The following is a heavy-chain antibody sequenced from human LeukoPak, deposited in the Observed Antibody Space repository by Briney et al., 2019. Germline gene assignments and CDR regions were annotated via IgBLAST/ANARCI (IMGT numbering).Heavy chain of an antibody. Sequence: AGGSLRLSCAASGFTFSSYGMSWVRQAPRKGLEWVSAISGSGGNTYYADSVKGRFTISRDNSKNTLYLQMNSLRVEDTAVYYRAKGLVDGGDYYFDYWGQGTLVTVSS. D-gene: IGHD2-21*02. V-gene: IGHV3-23*01. CDR3: AKGLVDGGDYYFDY. J-gene: IGHJ4*02. CDR1: GFTFSSYG. CDR2: ISGSGGNT.